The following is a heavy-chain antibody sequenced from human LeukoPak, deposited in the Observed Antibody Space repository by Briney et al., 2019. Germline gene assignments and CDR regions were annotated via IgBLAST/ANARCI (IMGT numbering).Heavy chain of an antibody. Sequence: GGSLRLSCSASGFTFSSYAMHWVRQAPGKGLEYVSAISSSGGSTYDADSVKGRFTISRDNSNNTLYLQMSSLRAEDTAVYYCVKDSAPYSNGWGFDYWGQGTLVTVSS. J-gene: IGHJ4*02. D-gene: IGHD6-19*01. CDR3: VKDSAPYSNGWGFDY. CDR2: ISSSGGST. V-gene: IGHV3-64D*09. CDR1: GFTFSSYA.